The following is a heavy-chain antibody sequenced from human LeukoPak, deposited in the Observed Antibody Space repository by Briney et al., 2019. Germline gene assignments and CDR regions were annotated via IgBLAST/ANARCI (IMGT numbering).Heavy chain of an antibody. CDR2: INPNSGGT. CDR1: GYTLTDYY. CDR3: ARVGYYESSGYYEY. Sequence: ASVKVSCKASGYTLTDYYMHWVRQAPGQGLEWMGRINPNSGGTNYAQKFQGRVTMTRDTSISTVYMELSRLRSDNTAVYYCARVGYYESSGYYEYWGQGTLVTVSS. J-gene: IGHJ4*02. D-gene: IGHD3-22*01. V-gene: IGHV1-2*06.